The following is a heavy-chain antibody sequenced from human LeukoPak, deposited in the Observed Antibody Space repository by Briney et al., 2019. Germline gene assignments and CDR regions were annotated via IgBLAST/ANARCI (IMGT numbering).Heavy chain of an antibody. V-gene: IGHV4-39*01. Sequence: KPSETLSLTCTVSGDSISSSSYYWGWIRQPPGKGLDWVGSISNSGRTYYNPSLESRVTISVDTSKNQFSLRLSSVTAADTAVYYCTRSRDGYHLSAFDYWGQGTLVTVSS. J-gene: IGHJ4*02. CDR2: ISNSGRT. D-gene: IGHD5-24*01. CDR3: TRSRDGYHLSAFDY. CDR1: GDSISSSSYY.